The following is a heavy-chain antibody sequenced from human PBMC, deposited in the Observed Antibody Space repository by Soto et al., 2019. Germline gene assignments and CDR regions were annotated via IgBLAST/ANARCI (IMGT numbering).Heavy chain of an antibody. J-gene: IGHJ4*02. Sequence: PSETLCLTCTVSGGSIDTFDWSWVRQPAGKGLEWIGRIFSSGSTSFNPSLESRVAMSVDTSKNHFSLNLSSVTAADMAVYYCAREGSYSAYNFAHGIQLWSFDFWGQGALVTVSS. CDR2: IFSSGST. D-gene: IGHD5-12*01. CDR1: GGSIDTFD. V-gene: IGHV4-4*07. CDR3: AREGSYSAYNFAHGIQLWSFDF.